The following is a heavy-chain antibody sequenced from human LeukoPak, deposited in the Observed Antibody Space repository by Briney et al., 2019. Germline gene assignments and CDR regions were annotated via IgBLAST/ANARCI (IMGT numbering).Heavy chain of an antibody. CDR1: GYSFTSYW. Sequence: GESLKISCKGSGYSFTSYWIGWVRQMPGKGLEWMGIIYPGDSDTTYNPSFQGRVTISADKSISTAYLQWSSLKASDTAMYYCARLKAAAGFNWFDPWGQGTLVTVSS. D-gene: IGHD6-13*01. J-gene: IGHJ5*02. CDR2: IYPGDSDT. V-gene: IGHV5-51*01. CDR3: ARLKAAAGFNWFDP.